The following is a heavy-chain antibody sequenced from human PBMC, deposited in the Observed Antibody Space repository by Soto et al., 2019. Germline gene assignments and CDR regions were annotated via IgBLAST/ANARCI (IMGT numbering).Heavy chain of an antibody. Sequence: PGGSLRLSCAASGFTFSDYYMSWIRQAPGKGLEWVSYISSSGGTTYYADSVRGRFTISRDNAKNSMYLQMNSLRAEDTAVYYCARGLGSYYYYGLDVWGQGTTVTVSS. D-gene: IGHD1-26*01. J-gene: IGHJ6*02. CDR3: ARGLGSYYYYGLDV. V-gene: IGHV3-11*01. CDR1: GFTFSDYY. CDR2: ISSSGGTT.